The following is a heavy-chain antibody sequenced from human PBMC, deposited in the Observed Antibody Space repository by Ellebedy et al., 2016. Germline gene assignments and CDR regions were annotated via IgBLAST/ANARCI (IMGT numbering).Heavy chain of an antibody. D-gene: IGHD3-16*01. Sequence: SETLSLXXTVSGGSISSSSYYWGWIRQPPGKGLEWIGSIFYRGSTYYNPSLKSRVTISVDRSKSQFSLQLASVTAADTAMYYCARVGFDLELGTSLGTLDIWGQGTMVTVSS. CDR2: IFYRGST. CDR3: ARVGFDLELGTSLGTLDI. CDR1: GGSISSSSYY. J-gene: IGHJ3*02. V-gene: IGHV4-39*07.